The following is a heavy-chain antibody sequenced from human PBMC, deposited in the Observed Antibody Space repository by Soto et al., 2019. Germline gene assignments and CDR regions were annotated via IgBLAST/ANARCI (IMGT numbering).Heavy chain of an antibody. CDR3: AREDATIFGVVNYYYGMDV. CDR1: GYTFTSYG. CDR2: ISAYNGNT. D-gene: IGHD3-3*01. J-gene: IGHJ6*02. Sequence: ASVKVSCKASGYTFTSYGISWLRQAPGQGLEWMGWISAYNGNTNYAQKLQGRVTMTTDTSTSTAYMELRSLRSDDTAVYYCAREDATIFGVVNYYYGMDVWGQGTTVTVSS. V-gene: IGHV1-18*01.